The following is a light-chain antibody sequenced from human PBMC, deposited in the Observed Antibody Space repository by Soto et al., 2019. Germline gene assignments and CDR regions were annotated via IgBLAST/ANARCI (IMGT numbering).Light chain of an antibody. Sequence: QSVLPQPASVSGSPGQSITISCTGTSSDVGDYDYVSWYQHHPGKAPKLMIYEVSNRPSGVSNRFSASKSGNTASLTISGLQTEDEADYYCSSYTSSSTLLFGTGTKVTVL. CDR1: SSDVGDYDY. J-gene: IGLJ1*01. CDR3: SSYTSSSTLL. V-gene: IGLV2-14*01. CDR2: EVS.